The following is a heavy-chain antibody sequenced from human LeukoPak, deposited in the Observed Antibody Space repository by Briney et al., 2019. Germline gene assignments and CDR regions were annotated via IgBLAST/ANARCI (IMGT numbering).Heavy chain of an antibody. D-gene: IGHD2-2*01. Sequence: PGGSLRLSCAASTFTFSRYAMHWVRQAPGKGLEWVALVSYDGHSTFYADSVKGRFSISRDNSKNTLYLQMNSLRPEDTAIYYCAREHCDSFSCYYFFDYWGQGTLVTVSS. V-gene: IGHV3-30*04. CDR3: AREHCDSFSCYYFFDY. CDR1: TFTFSRYA. J-gene: IGHJ4*02. CDR2: VSYDGHST.